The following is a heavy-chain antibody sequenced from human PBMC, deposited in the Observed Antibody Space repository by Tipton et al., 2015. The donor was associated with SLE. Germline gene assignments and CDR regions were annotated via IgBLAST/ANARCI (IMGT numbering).Heavy chain of an antibody. J-gene: IGHJ4*01. CDR1: GFTFSSLT. D-gene: IGHD6-13*01. V-gene: IGHV3-30*04. CDR2: ITADGVNQ. CDR3: ARRRLTAAGDYFDY. Sequence: SLRLSCAASGFTFSSLTMHWVRQAPGKGLEWVAVITADGVNQYYAESVTGRFTISRDNSKNTPYLQMNSLRAEDTAVYSCARRRLTAAGDYFDYWGQGTLVTVSS.